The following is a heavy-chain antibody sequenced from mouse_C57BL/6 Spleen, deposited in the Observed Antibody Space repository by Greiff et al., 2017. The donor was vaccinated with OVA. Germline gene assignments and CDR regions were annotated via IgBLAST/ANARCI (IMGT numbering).Heavy chain of an antibody. CDR1: GYSFTGYF. V-gene: IGHV1-37*01. J-gene: IGHJ4*01. CDR3: ARGEIITTVVDPGAMDY. D-gene: IGHD1-1*01. Sequence: VQLQQSGPELVKPGASVKISCKASGYSFTGYFMNWVKQSHGKSLEWIGRINPYTCDTFYNHKFTGQATLTVDKSTSTAHMELMSLTYEDIAVYYCARGEIITTVVDPGAMDYWGQGTSVTVSS. CDR2: INPYTCDT.